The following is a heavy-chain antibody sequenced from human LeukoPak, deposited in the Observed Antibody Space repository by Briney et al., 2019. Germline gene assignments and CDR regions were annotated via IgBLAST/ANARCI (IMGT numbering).Heavy chain of an antibody. J-gene: IGHJ4*02. D-gene: IGHD3-22*01. CDR3: ASSAFGIYDSSGYIDY. V-gene: IGHV3-30*04. CDR2: ISYDGSNK. CDR1: GFTFSSYA. Sequence: GGSLRLSCAASGFTFSSYAMHWVRQAPGKGLEWVAVISYDGSNKYYADSVKGRFTISRDNSKNTLYLQMNSLRAEDTAVYYCASSAFGIYDSSGYIDYWGQGTLVTVSS.